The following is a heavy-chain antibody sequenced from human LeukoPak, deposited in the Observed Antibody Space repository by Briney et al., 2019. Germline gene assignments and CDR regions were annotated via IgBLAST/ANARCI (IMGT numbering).Heavy chain of an antibody. D-gene: IGHD5-18*01. CDR3: ARQTAMGRSGDY. J-gene: IGHJ4*02. V-gene: IGHV5-51*01. CDR1: GYSFTSYW. Sequence: GESLKISCKASGYSFTSYWIGWVRQMPGKGLEWMGIIDPSDSDTRYTPSFQGQVTISADKSPTTAYLQWNSLKASDTAMYYCARQTAMGRSGDYWGQGTLVTVSS. CDR2: IDPSDSDT.